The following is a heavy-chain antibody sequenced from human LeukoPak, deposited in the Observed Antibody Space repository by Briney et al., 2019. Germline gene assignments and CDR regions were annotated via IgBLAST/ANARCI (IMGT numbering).Heavy chain of an antibody. V-gene: IGHV3-30-3*01. CDR3: ATSARPEYYDFWSGYPQHYYYGMDV. CDR1: GFTFSSYA. D-gene: IGHD3-3*01. Sequence: GRSLRLSCAASGFTFSSYAMHRVRQAPGKGLEWVAVISYDGSNKYYADSVKGRFTISGDNSKNTLYLQMNSLRAEDTAVYYCATSARPEYYDFWSGYPQHYYYGMDVWGQGTTVTVSS. J-gene: IGHJ6*02. CDR2: ISYDGSNK.